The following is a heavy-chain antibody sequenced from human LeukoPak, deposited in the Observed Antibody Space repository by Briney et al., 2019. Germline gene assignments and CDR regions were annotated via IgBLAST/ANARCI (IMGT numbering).Heavy chain of an antibody. Sequence: SETLSLTCTVSGGSISSYYWSWIRQPPGKGLEWIGEINHSGSTNYNPSLKSRVTISVDTSKNQFSLKLSSVTAADTAVYYCASLRGYAKRNWFDPWGQGTLVTVSS. J-gene: IGHJ5*02. CDR3: ASLRGYAKRNWFDP. CDR2: INHSGST. D-gene: IGHD1-1*01. V-gene: IGHV4-34*01. CDR1: GGSISSYY.